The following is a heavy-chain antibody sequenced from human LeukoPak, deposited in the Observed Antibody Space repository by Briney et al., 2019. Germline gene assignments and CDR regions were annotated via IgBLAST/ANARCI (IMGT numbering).Heavy chain of an antibody. CDR1: GYTFTDYY. CDR2: INSKRGGT. Sequence: ASVKVSCKASGYTFTDYYIHWVRQTSGQGLEWMGWINSKRGGTNYAQNFQGRVTMTRDTSTNTVYMELSRLRSDDTAVYFCTRDRPPKFADVWGKGTTVTVSS. J-gene: IGHJ6*04. V-gene: IGHV1-2*02. CDR3: TRDRPPKFADV.